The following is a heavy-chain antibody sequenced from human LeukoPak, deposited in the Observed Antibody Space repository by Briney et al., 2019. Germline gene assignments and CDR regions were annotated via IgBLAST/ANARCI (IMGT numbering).Heavy chain of an antibody. Sequence: VASVKVSCKASGYTFIDHDINWVRQATGQGLEWMGRVRPNSGKTDYAQKFQGRVTMTRDTSISTAYMELSSLTSEDTAVYYCARNALGFHIWGQGTMVTISS. CDR1: GYTFIDHD. CDR3: ARNALGFHI. CDR2: VRPNSGKT. V-gene: IGHV1-8*01. J-gene: IGHJ3*02.